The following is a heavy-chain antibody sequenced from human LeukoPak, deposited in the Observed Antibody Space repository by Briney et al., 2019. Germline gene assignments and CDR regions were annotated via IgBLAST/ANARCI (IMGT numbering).Heavy chain of an antibody. CDR2: IYYSGST. J-gene: IGHJ3*02. Sequence: KPSETLSLICTVSGGSISSSSYYWGWIRQPPGKGLEWIGSIYYSGSTYYNPSLKSRVTISVDTSKNQFSLKLSSVTAADTAVYYCARRVTYGNAFDIWGQGTMVTVSS. CDR1: GGSISSSSYY. CDR3: ARRVTYGNAFDI. D-gene: IGHD4-17*01. V-gene: IGHV4-39*01.